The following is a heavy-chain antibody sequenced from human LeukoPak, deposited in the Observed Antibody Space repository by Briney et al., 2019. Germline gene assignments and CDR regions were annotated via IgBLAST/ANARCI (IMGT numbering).Heavy chain of an antibody. CDR3: ARGTGYCSGGSCYADY. V-gene: IGHV1-8*01. J-gene: IGHJ4*02. Sequence: ASVKVSCKASGYTFTSYDINWVRQATGQGLEWMGWMNPNSGNTGYAQKFQGRVTMTRNTSISTAYMELSSLRSEDTAVYYCARGTGYCSGGSCYADYWGQGTPVTVSS. D-gene: IGHD2-15*01. CDR2: MNPNSGNT. CDR1: GYTFTSYD.